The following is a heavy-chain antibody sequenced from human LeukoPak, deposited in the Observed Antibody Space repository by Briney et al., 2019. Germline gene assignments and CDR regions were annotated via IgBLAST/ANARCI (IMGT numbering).Heavy chain of an antibody. Sequence: ASVKVSCKASGGTFSSYAISWVRQAPGQGLEWMGGIIPIFGTANYAQKFQGRVTITADESTSTAYMELSSLRSEDTAVYYCARVAAEQWIDNFDYWGQGTLVTVSS. CDR1: GGTFSSYA. D-gene: IGHD6-19*01. J-gene: IGHJ4*02. CDR3: ARVAAEQWIDNFDY. V-gene: IGHV1-69*13. CDR2: IIPIFGTA.